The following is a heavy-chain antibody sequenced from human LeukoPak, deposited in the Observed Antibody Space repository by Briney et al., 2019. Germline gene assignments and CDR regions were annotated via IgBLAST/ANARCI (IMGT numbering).Heavy chain of an antibody. J-gene: IGHJ4*02. D-gene: IGHD1-26*01. CDR3: ASSPDKWELLTYY. Sequence: GGSLRLSCAASGFTFSSYGMSWVRQAPGKGLEWVSAISGSGGSSYYADSVKGRFTISRDNSKNTLYLQMNSLRAEDTAVYYCASSPDKWELLTYYWGQGTLVTVSS. CDR2: ISGSGGSS. V-gene: IGHV3-23*01. CDR1: GFTFSSYG.